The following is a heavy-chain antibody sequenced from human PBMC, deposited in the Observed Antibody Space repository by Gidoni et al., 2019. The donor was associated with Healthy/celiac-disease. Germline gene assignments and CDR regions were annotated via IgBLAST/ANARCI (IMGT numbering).Heavy chain of an antibody. CDR3: ARQVLLWFGELSLIDY. J-gene: IGHJ4*02. CDR2: IYYSGST. Sequence: QLQLQESGPGLAKPSETLSLTRTVSDCSISSSSYYWGWIRQPPGKGLEWIGSIYYSGSTYYNPSLKSRVTISVDTSKNQFSLKLSSVTAADTAVYYCARQVLLWFGELSLIDYWGQGTLVTVSS. D-gene: IGHD3-10*01. V-gene: IGHV4-39*01. CDR1: DCSISSSSYY.